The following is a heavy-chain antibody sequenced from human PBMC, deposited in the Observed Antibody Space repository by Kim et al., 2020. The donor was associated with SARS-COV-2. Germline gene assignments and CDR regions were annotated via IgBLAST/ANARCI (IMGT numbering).Heavy chain of an antibody. J-gene: IGHJ6*02. D-gene: IGHD3-22*01. CDR3: TRNYYDGRYYYGMDV. CDR2: IRNKANNYAT. CDR1: GLTFSGSA. V-gene: IGHV3-73*01. Sequence: GGSLRLSCAASGLTFSGSAMHWVRQASGKGLEWVGRIRNKANNYATAFAASVKGRFTISRDDSKNMVYLQMNSLKTEDTAVYYCTRNYYDGRYYYGMDVWVQGATGTAS.